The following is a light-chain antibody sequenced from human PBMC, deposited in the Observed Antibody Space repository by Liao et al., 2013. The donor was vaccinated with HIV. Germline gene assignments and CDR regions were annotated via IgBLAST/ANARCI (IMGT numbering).Light chain of an antibody. CDR1: QLGDKY. CDR2: QDT. J-gene: IGLJ2*01. CDR3: QAWDSSSHVV. Sequence: SYELTQTPSVSVSPGQTATITCSGDQLGDKYVSWYQKKPGQPPLLVIYQDTKRPPRIPQRLTGANSGSAATLTINGAQAMDEADYYCQAWDSSSHVVFGGGTRLTVL. V-gene: IGLV3-1*01.